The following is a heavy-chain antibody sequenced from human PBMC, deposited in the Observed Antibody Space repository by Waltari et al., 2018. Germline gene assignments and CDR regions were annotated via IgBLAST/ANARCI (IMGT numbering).Heavy chain of an antibody. D-gene: IGHD5-12*01. V-gene: IGHV4-34*01. CDR3: ARISGLDYATPM. J-gene: IGHJ3*01. Sequence: QVQLQQWGAGLLKPSETLSLTCGVRGGSFRFYYRSWIRQSPGKGLEWIGEIKQAGNIHYNPSCESRVTMSIDTARNPFSMEVKSVIAADTSVYVCARISGLDYATPMWGLGIVVTVSS. CDR2: IKQAGNI. CDR1: GGSFRFYY.